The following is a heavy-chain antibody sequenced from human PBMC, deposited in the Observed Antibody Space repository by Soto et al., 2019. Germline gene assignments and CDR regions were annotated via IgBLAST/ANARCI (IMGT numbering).Heavy chain of an antibody. D-gene: IGHD3-3*01. CDR2: TYYRSKWYN. V-gene: IGHV6-1*01. CDR3: ARTLRFLEWFNAPSVYYYGMDV. CDR1: GDSVSSNSAA. Sequence: SQTLSLTCAISGDSVSSNSAAWNWIRQSPSRGLEWLGRTYYRSKWYNDYAVSVKSRITINPDTSKNQFSLQLNSVTPEDTAVYYCARTLRFLEWFNAPSVYYYGMDVWGQGTTVTVSS. J-gene: IGHJ6*02.